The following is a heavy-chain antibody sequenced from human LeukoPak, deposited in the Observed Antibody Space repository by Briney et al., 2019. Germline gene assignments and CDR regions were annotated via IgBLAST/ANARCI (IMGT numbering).Heavy chain of an antibody. J-gene: IGHJ6*02. V-gene: IGHV1-18*01. Sequence: GASVKVSCKASGYTFTSYGISWVRQAPGQGLEWMGWISGYNGNTNYAQKLQGRVTMTTDTSTSTAYMELRSLRSDDTAVYYCATLDYYGSGRLDYYYYVMDVWGQGTTVTVSS. D-gene: IGHD3-10*01. CDR1: GYTFTSYG. CDR3: ATLDYYGSGRLDYYYYVMDV. CDR2: ISGYNGNT.